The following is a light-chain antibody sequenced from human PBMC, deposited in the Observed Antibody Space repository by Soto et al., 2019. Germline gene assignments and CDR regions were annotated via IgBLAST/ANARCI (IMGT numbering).Light chain of an antibody. CDR1: QSISSW. CDR3: HQYNRFPLT. Sequence: DIEMTQSPSTLSASVGDRVTITCRATQSISSWLAWYQQKPGNAPKLLIYEASTLPTGVPSRFSGSGSGTEFTLTISSLQPDDFAAYYCHQYNRFPLTFGQGTKVEIK. V-gene: IGKV1-5*03. CDR2: EAS. J-gene: IGKJ1*01.